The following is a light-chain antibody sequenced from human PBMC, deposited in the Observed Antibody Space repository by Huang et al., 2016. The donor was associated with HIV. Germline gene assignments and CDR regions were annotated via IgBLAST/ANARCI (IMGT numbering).Light chain of an antibody. J-gene: IGKJ1*01. CDR3: QQYGSSPQT. V-gene: IGKV3-20*01. CDR1: QSVSSSY. CDR2: GAS. Sequence: EIVLTQSPGTLSLSPGERATLSCRASQSVSSSYLAWYQQKPGQAPRLLIYGASSRAIGIPDRFSASGSGTDFTLTISRLEPEDFAVYDCQQYGSSPQTFGQGTKVEIK.